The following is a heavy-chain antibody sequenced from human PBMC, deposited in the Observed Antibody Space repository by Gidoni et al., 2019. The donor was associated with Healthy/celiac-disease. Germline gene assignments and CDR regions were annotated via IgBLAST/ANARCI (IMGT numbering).Heavy chain of an antibody. Sequence: QVQLQQWGAGLLNPSEPLSLTSAVYGGSFSGSYWRCTRQPPGKGLEWIGEINHSGSTNYNPSLKSRVTISVDTSKNQFSLKLSSVTAADTAVYYCARVNRGSITDNSSSWYGYYFDYWGQGTLVTVSS. CDR1: GGSFSGSY. V-gene: IGHV4-34*01. CDR3: ARVNRGSITDNSSSWYGYYFDY. CDR2: INHSGST. D-gene: IGHD6-13*01. J-gene: IGHJ4*02.